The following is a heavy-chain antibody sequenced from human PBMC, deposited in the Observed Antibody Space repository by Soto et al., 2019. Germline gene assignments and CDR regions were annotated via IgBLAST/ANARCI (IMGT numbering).Heavy chain of an antibody. J-gene: IGHJ4*02. Sequence: RLSCAASGFKFSNYAMSWFRQAPGKGLEWVSLISATGGGTYYADSVKGRFTISRDNSHNTLYLQVHSLTAEDTAVYYCAKDRRAGGNSAFYFDFWGQGAQVTVYS. CDR2: ISATGGGT. CDR1: GFKFSNYA. CDR3: AKDRRAGGNSAFYFDF. V-gene: IGHV3-23*01. D-gene: IGHD3-16*01.